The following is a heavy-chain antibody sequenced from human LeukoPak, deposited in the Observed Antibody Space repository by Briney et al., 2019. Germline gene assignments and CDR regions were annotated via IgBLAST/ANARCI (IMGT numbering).Heavy chain of an antibody. CDR1: GFTFDDYA. Sequence: GGSLRLSCAASGFTFDDYAMHWVRQAPGKGLEWVSLISGDGGSTYYADSVKGRFTISRDNSKNSLYLQMNSLRTEDTALYYCAKGSNYDILTGYLDYWGQGTLVTVPS. CDR2: ISGDGGST. CDR3: AKGSNYDILTGYLDY. J-gene: IGHJ4*02. V-gene: IGHV3-43*02. D-gene: IGHD3-9*01.